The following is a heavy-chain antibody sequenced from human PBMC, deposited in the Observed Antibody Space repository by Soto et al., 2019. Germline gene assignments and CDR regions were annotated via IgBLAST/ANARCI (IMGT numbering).Heavy chain of an antibody. CDR3: ARVGVGGDSSY. V-gene: IGHV1-18*01. Sequence: ASVTVSCKASGYTFTSYGISWERQAPGQGLEWMGWISAYNGNTNYAQKLQGRVTMTTDTATSSAYMERRSLRSDDTAVYYCARVGVGGDSSYWGQGTLVTVSS. D-gene: IGHD3-22*01. CDR2: ISAYNGNT. CDR1: GYTFTSYG. J-gene: IGHJ4*02.